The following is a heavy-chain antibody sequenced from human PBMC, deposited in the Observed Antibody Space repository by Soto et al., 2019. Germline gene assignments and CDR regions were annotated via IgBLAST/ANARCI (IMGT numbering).Heavy chain of an antibody. J-gene: IGHJ3*02. V-gene: IGHV4-39*01. CDR3: ARHGITGSYYDAFDI. D-gene: IGHD1-26*01. Sequence: SESLSQTYNNSGCAISNSRCHMRSKLQPPGKGLEWIASIKYSGTTFYNPSLKSRVTLSVDTSKNQFALKLSSVTAAETAVYYCARHGITGSYYDAFDIWGQGTMVT. CDR1: GCAISNSRCH. CDR2: IKYSGTT.